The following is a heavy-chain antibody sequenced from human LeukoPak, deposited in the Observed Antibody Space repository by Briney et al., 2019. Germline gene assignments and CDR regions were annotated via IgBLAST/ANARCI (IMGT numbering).Heavy chain of an antibody. CDR1: GFTFSDYY. D-gene: IGHD2-15*01. CDR3: ARGRYCSGGRCYSDFDY. CDR2: ISSVSSYT. J-gene: IGHJ4*02. Sequence: PGGSLRLSCAASGFTFSDYYMSWIRQAPGKGLEWVSYISSVSSYTNYADSVKGRFTISRDNAKSSLYLQMNSLRGEDTAVYYCARGRYCSGGRCYSDFDYWGQGTLVTVSS. V-gene: IGHV3-11*06.